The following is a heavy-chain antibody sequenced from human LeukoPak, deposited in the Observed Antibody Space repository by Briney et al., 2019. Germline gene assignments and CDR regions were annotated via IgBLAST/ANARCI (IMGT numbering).Heavy chain of an antibody. CDR1: GFTFDDYA. V-gene: IGHV3-43*02. D-gene: IGHD3-22*01. Sequence: PSGGSLRLSCAASGFTFDDYAMHWVRQAPGKGLEWVSLISGDGNSSNYAASVKGRFTISRDNSENPLYLQMNSLRIEDTAFYYCAANFGAYYYDTSGYYGFWGQGTLVTVSS. J-gene: IGHJ4*02. CDR2: ISGDGNSS. CDR3: AANFGAYYYDTSGYYGF.